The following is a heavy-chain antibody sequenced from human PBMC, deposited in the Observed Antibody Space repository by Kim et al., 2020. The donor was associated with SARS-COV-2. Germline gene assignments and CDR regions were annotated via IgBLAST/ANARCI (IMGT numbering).Heavy chain of an antibody. CDR3: ARVGYLGWFDS. D-gene: IGHD5-12*01. CDR2: GTT. J-gene: IGHJ5*01. V-gene: IGHV4-61*03. Sequence: GTTNYNPTLNSRVTISLDTSKNHCSLKLTSLTAADTAMYYCARVGYLGWFDSWGRGTLVTVSS.